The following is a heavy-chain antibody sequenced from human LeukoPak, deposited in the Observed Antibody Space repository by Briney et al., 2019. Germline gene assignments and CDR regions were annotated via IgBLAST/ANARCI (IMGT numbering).Heavy chain of an antibody. V-gene: IGHV3-23*01. D-gene: IGHD3-22*01. CDR1: GFTFSSYA. CDR3: AKDPYDSSGYSDY. Sequence: GGSLRLSCAASGFTFSSYAMSWVRQAPGKGLEWVSAISGSGGSAYYADSVKGRFTISRDNSKNTLYLQMNSLRAEDTAVYYCAKDPYDSSGYSDYWGQGTLVTVSS. J-gene: IGHJ4*02. CDR2: ISGSGGSA.